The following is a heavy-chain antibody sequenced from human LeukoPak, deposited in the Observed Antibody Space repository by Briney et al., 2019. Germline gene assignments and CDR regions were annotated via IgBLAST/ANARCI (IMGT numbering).Heavy chain of an antibody. D-gene: IGHD3-3*01. CDR3: ARDTQFTINDWGFDY. V-gene: IGHV4-59*01. Sequence: SETLSLTCTVSGGSISSYYWSWIRQPPGKGLEWIGDIYYSGSTNYNPSLKSRVTISVDTSKNQFSLKLSSVTAADTAVYYCARDTQFTINDWGFDYWGQGTLVTVSS. CDR1: GGSISSYY. CDR2: IYYSGST. J-gene: IGHJ4*02.